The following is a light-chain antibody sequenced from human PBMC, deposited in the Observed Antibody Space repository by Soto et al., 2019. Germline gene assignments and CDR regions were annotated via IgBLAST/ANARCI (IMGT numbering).Light chain of an antibody. V-gene: IGLV1-44*01. CDR3: AGWDDSLNGPRYV. Sequence: QSVLTQPPSASGTPGQRVTISCSGSSSNIGSNTVNWYQQLPGTAPKLLIYSNNQRPSGVPGRFSGSKSGTSASLAISARQSEDEADYYCAGWDDSLNGPRYVFGTGTKVPVL. J-gene: IGLJ1*01. CDR2: SNN. CDR1: SSNIGSNT.